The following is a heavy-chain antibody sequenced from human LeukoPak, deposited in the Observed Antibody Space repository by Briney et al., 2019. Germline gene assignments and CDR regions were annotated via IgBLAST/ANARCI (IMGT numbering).Heavy chain of an antibody. V-gene: IGHV3-66*01. CDR1: GFTVSSNY. CDR3: ASSSRYYYGSGSYNRGMGV. Sequence: GGSLRLSCAASGFTVSSNYMSWVRQAPGKGLEWVSVIYSGGSTYYADSVKGRFTISRDNSKNTLYLQMNSLRAEDTAVYYCASSSRYYYGSGSYNRGMGVWGQGTTVTVSS. J-gene: IGHJ6*02. CDR2: IYSGGST. D-gene: IGHD3-10*01.